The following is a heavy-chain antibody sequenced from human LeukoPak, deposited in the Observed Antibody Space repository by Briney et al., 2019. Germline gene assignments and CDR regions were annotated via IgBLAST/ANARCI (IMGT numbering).Heavy chain of an antibody. CDR2: IKSKTDGGTT. D-gene: IGHD3-22*01. CDR1: GFTFSNAW. J-gene: IGHJ3*02. V-gene: IGHV3-15*01. Sequence: GGSLRLSCAASGFTFSNAWMSWVRQAPGKGLEWVGRIKSKTDGGTTDYAAPVKGRLTISRDDSKNTLYLQMNSLKTEDTAVYYCTTATSPDYYDSSGLGFDAFDIWGQGTMVTVSS. CDR3: TTATSPDYYDSSGLGFDAFDI.